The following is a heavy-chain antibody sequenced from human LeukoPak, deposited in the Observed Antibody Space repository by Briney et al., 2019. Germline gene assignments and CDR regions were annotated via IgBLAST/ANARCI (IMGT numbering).Heavy chain of an antibody. CDR1: GGSISSGTYY. D-gene: IGHD3-22*01. CDR2: IYTSGST. CDR3: ARDPYDTSANDAFDI. Sequence: PSETLSLTCTVSGGSISSGTYYWSWIRQPAGKGLEWIGRIYTSGSTNYNPSLKSRVTISVDTSKNQFSLKLSSVTAADTAVYYRARDPYDTSANDAFDIWGQGTMVSVSS. J-gene: IGHJ3*02. V-gene: IGHV4-61*02.